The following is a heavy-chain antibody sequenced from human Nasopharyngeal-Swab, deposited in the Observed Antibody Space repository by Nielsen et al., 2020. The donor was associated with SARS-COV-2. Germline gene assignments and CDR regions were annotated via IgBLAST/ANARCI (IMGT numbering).Heavy chain of an antibody. CDR2: IYYSGST. CDR3: ARDGRDYSSSWYYYYGMDV. D-gene: IGHD6-13*01. CDR1: GGSISSYY. V-gene: IGHV4-59*01. Sequence: SETLSLTCTVSGGSISSYYWSWIRQPPGKGLEWIGYIYYSGSTNYNPSLKSRVTISVDTSKNQFSLKLSSVTAADTAVYYCARDGRDYSSSWYYYYGMDVWGQGTMVTVSS. J-gene: IGHJ6*02.